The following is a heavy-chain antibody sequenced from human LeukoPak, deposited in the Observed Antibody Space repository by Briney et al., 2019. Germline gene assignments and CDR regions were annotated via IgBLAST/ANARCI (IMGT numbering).Heavy chain of an antibody. CDR2: IYYSGST. V-gene: IGHV4-59*01. Sequence: SETLSLTCTVSGGSISNNYWSWFRQPPGKGLEWIGYIYYSGSTNYNPPLKSRVTISVDTSKSQFSLKLSSVTAADTAVYYCASHKGFWGQGTLVTVSS. CDR1: GGSISNNY. J-gene: IGHJ4*02. CDR3: ASHKGF.